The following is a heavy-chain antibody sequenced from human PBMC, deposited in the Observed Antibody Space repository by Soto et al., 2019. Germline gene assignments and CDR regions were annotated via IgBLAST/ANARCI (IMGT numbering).Heavy chain of an antibody. CDR2: IYYSGST. J-gene: IGHJ6*03. Sequence: SETLSLSCTVSGGSISSGGYYWSWIRQHPGKGLEWIGYIYYSGSTYYNPSLKSRVTISVDTSKNQFSLELSSVTAADTAVYYCARGRSSIWYAADYYYYYMHVWGKAIMVSGSS. D-gene: IGHD6-13*01. CDR3: ARGRSSIWYAADYYYYYMHV. CDR1: GGSISSGGYY. V-gene: IGHV4-31*03.